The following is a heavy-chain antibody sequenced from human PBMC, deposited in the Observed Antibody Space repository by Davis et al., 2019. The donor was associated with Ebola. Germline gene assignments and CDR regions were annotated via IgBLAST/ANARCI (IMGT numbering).Heavy chain of an antibody. CDR1: GFTFSSYS. J-gene: IGHJ4*02. CDR2: ISSSSSTI. Sequence: GESLKISCAASGFTFSSYSMNWVRQAPGKGLEWVSYISSSSSTIYYADSVKGRFTISRDNSKNTLYLQMNSLRAEDTAVYYCARDRRAYYDFWSGYSTFDYWGQGTLVTVSS. V-gene: IGHV3-48*01. D-gene: IGHD3-3*01. CDR3: ARDRRAYYDFWSGYSTFDY.